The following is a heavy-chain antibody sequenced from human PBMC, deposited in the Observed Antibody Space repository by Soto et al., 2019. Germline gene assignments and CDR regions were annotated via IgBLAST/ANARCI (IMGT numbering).Heavy chain of an antibody. Sequence: EVQVLESGGGLVQPGGSLRLSCVVSVFPFGANAMSWVRQAPGKGLEWVSGLSNTGRRTSYADSVKGRFNITRDNSEKSVYLQMNSLRVEDTAVYYCATEMGATQGPFDNWGQGALGTVSS. J-gene: IGHJ4*02. CDR3: ATEMGATQGPFDN. CDR1: VFPFGANA. CDR2: LSNTGRRT. V-gene: IGHV3-23*01. D-gene: IGHD1-26*01.